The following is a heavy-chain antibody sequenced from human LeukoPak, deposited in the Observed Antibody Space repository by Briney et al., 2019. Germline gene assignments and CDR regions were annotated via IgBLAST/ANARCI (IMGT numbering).Heavy chain of an antibody. D-gene: IGHD2-15*01. V-gene: IGHV3-48*01. J-gene: IGHJ6*03. CDR1: GFTFSNFW. CDR2: ISSSSSTI. Sequence: GGSLKLSCAVSGFTFSNFWMNWVRQAPGKGLEWVSYISSSSSTIYYADSVKGRFTISRDNAKNSLYLQMNSLRAEYTAVYYCARDLCSGGSCYSSGLYYYYYMDVWGKGTTVTVSS. CDR3: ARDLCSGGSCYSSGLYYYYYMDV.